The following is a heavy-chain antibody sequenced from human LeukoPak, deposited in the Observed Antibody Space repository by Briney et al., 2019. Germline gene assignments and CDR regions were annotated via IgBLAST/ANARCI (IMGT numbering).Heavy chain of an antibody. CDR2: IRSDGNIK. D-gene: IGHD2-2*01. CDR1: GFTFSSYS. Sequence: PGGSLRLSCAASGFTFSSYSMNWVRQAPGKGLEWVAFIRSDGNIKYYADSVKGRFTISRDNSKNTVYLQMSSLRPEDTAVYYCAKDLPAAYFDSWGQGTLVTVSS. V-gene: IGHV3-30*02. CDR3: AKDLPAAYFDS. J-gene: IGHJ4*02.